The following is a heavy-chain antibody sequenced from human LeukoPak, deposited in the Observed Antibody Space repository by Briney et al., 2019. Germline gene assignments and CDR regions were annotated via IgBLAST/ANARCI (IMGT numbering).Heavy chain of an antibody. Sequence: GASVKVSCKASGYTFTSYGISWVRQAPGQGLEWMGWISAYNGNTNYAQKLQGRVTMTTDTSTSTAYMELRSLRSDDTAVYYCASEGGYCSSTSCYAAFDYWGQGTLVTVSS. V-gene: IGHV1-18*01. D-gene: IGHD2-2*01. J-gene: IGHJ4*02. CDR1: GYTFTSYG. CDR2: ISAYNGNT. CDR3: ASEGGYCSSTSCYAAFDY.